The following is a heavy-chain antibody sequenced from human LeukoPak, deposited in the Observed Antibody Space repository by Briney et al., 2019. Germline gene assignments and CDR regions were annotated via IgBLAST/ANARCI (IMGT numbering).Heavy chain of an antibody. Sequence: NPSETLSLTCTVSGGSIGSYHWSWIRQPPGKGVEWIGYIYYRGSTNYNPSLKSRVTISIDTSKNQFSLKLSSVTAADTAVYYCARVRSGYSYGPFDYWGQGTLVTVSS. V-gene: IGHV4-59*01. J-gene: IGHJ4*02. CDR1: GGSIGSYH. CDR2: IYYRGST. CDR3: ARVRSGYSYGPFDY. D-gene: IGHD5-18*01.